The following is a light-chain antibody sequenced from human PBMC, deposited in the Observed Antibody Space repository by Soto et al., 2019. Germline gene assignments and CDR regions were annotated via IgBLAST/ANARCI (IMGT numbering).Light chain of an antibody. J-gene: IGLJ1*01. CDR3: SLYTRENTYV. CDR1: STDFVSYNR. V-gene: IGLV2-18*01. CDR2: EAS. Sequence: QSVLTQPPSVSGSPGQSVTISCTGTSTDFVSYNRVSWYQQPPDTAPKLMIYEASNRPSGVPDRFSGSKSGNTASLTISGLQAADEADYYCSLYTRENTYVFGTGTKVTV.